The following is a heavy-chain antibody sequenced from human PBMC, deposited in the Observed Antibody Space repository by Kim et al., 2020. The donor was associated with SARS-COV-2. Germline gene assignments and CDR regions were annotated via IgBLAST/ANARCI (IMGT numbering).Heavy chain of an antibody. CDR3: AREVVATPSYFDY. Sequence: GGSLRLSCAASGFTVNNDRMSWVRQAPGKGLEWVSFIFSDGNTYYADSVKGRFTISRDNSKNMVYLQMNSLRAEDTAMYYCAREVVATPSYFDYWGQGTLVTVSS. CDR1: GFTVNNDR. J-gene: IGHJ4*02. D-gene: IGHD2-15*01. V-gene: IGHV3-53*01. CDR2: IFSDGNT.